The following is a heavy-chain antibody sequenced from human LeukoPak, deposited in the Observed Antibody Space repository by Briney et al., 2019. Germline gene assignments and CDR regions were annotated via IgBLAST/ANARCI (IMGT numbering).Heavy chain of an antibody. CDR3: ARVGVTIFGVVIGDDYMDV. D-gene: IGHD3-3*01. CDR1: GGSISSGGYY. Sequence: PSQTLSLTCTVSGGSISSGGYYWSWIRQHPRKGLEWIGYIYYSGSTYYNPSLKSRVTISVDTSKNQFSLKLSSVTAADTAVYYCARVGVTIFGVVIGDDYMDVWGKGTTVTVSS. CDR2: IYYSGST. J-gene: IGHJ6*03. V-gene: IGHV4-31*03.